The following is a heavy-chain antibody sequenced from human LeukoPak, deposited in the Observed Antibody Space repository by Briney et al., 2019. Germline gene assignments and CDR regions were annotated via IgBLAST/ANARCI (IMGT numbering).Heavy chain of an antibody. D-gene: IGHD2-15*01. CDR3: ARDRNFGCSGGSCYGVLDY. CDR1: GFTFSSYT. J-gene: IGHJ4*02. CDR2: IKQDGNEK. V-gene: IGHV3-7*01. Sequence: PGGSLRLSCAASGFTFSSYTMNWVRQAPGKGLEWVANIKQDGNEKYYLDSVKGRFAISRDNAKNSLYLQMNSLRAEDTAVYYCARDRNFGCSGGSCYGVLDYWGQGTLVTVSS.